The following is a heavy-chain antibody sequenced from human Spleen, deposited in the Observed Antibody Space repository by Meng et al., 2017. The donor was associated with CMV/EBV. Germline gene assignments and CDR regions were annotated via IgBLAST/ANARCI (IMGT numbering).Heavy chain of an antibody. Sequence: SGGSIGSGGYYWSWIRQHPGKGLEWIGYIFYSGSTYYNPSLKSRLTMSVDTFNNQFSLKLSSVTAADTAVYYCARDSIESGYDPHFDYWGQGTLVTVSS. CDR1: GGSIGSGGYY. CDR3: ARDSIESGYDPHFDY. V-gene: IGHV4-31*02. CDR2: IFYSGST. D-gene: IGHD5-12*01. J-gene: IGHJ4*02.